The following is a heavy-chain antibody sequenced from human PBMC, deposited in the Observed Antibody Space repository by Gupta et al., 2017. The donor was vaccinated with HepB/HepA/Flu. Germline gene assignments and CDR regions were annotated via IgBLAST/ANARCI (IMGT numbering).Heavy chain of an antibody. Sequence: QVQLVESGGGLVKPRGSLRLFCAASGFTFSDYYMNWIRQAPGKGLEWVSYISTGGSSIYYADSVKGRFTISRDNAKNSLYLQMNSLRAEDTAVYYCARTGYYDIFRTQNPFDYWGQGTLVTVSS. D-gene: IGHD3-9*01. J-gene: IGHJ4*02. CDR3: ARTGYYDIFRTQNPFDY. CDR1: GFTFSDYY. CDR2: ISTGGSSI. V-gene: IGHV3-11*01.